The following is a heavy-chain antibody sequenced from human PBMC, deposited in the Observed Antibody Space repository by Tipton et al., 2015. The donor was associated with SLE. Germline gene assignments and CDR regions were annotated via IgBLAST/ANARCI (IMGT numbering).Heavy chain of an antibody. Sequence: SGAEVKKPGASMKVSCKASGYTFTDYYIHWVRQVPGQGLEWMGIIIPSGGSTNYAQKFQGRVTMTRDTSTSTVYMELSSPTSEDTAVYYCVRELVGGHFDYWGQGTLVTVSS. CDR1: GYTFTDYY. J-gene: IGHJ4*02. V-gene: IGHV1-46*01. CDR2: IIPSGGST. D-gene: IGHD3-16*01. CDR3: VRELVGGHFDY.